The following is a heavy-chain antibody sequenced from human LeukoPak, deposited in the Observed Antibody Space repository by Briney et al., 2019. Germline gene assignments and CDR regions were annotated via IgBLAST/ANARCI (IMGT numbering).Heavy chain of an antibody. CDR1: GFTFSSYS. D-gene: IGHD3-16*02. Sequence: GGSLRLSCAASGFTFSSYSMNWVRQAPGKGLEWVSSISSSSSYIYYADSVKGRFTISRDNAKNSLYLQMNSLRAEDTAVYYCARGHDYVWGSYPPGDWGQGTLVTVSS. J-gene: IGHJ4*02. CDR2: ISSSSSYI. V-gene: IGHV3-21*01. CDR3: ARGHDYVWGSYPPGD.